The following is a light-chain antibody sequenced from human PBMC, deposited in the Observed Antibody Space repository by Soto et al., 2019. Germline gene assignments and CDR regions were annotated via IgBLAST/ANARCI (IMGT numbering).Light chain of an antibody. Sequence: EMVMTQSPLTLPFTPGEPASISCRSIQSLLYNNTYNYLDWYVQRPGQSPQLLIYFGSNRAPGVPDRFSGSGSGTDFTLKINRVEAEDVGTYYCMQALQSLTFGQGTRLEIK. J-gene: IGKJ5*01. CDR3: MQALQSLT. CDR2: FGS. CDR1: QSLLYNNTYNY. V-gene: IGKV2-28*01.